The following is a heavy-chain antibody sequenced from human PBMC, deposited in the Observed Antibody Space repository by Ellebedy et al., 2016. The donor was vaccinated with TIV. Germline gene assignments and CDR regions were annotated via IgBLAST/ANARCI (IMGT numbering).Heavy chain of an antibody. Sequence: GESLKISXKGSGYIFSNYWIGWVRQMPGKGLEWMGIIYPGDSDTRYSPSFQGQVTISADKSISTAYLQWSSLKASDTAMYYCARQPYSNYLDYWGQGTLVTVSS. J-gene: IGHJ4*02. D-gene: IGHD4-11*01. CDR3: ARQPYSNYLDY. CDR1: GYIFSNYW. CDR2: IYPGDSDT. V-gene: IGHV5-51*01.